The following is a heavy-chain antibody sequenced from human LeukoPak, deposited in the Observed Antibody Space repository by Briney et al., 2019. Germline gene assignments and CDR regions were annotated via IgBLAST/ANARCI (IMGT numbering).Heavy chain of an antibody. J-gene: IGHJ4*02. Sequence: SETLSLTCIVSGHSISSGYNWGWIRQPPGKGLEWIGSFYHNGNTYYNSSLKSRVTISEDTSKKQFSLKVSSVTAADTAVYYCARGFRGASFDYWGQGTLVTVSS. CDR2: FYHNGNT. CDR1: GHSISSGYN. CDR3: ARGFRGASFDY. D-gene: IGHD1-26*01. V-gene: IGHV4-38-2*02.